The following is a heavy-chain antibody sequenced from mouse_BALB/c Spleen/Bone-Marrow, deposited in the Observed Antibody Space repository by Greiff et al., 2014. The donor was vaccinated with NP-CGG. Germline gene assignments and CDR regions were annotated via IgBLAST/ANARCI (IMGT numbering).Heavy chain of an antibody. D-gene: IGHD2-2*01. CDR3: ARSLYGYDWYFDV. Sequence: EVQLQQSGPELVKPGASVKTSCKASGYTFTSYVVHWVKQKPGQGLEWIGNINPYNDDTMYNEKFKGKATLTSDKSSSTAYMELSSLTSEDSAVYYCARSLYGYDWYFDVWGAGTTVTVSS. CDR1: GYTFTSYV. CDR2: INPYNDDT. V-gene: IGHV1-14*01. J-gene: IGHJ1*01.